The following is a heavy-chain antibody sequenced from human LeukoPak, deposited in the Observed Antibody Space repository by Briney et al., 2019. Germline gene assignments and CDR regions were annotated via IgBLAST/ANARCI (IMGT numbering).Heavy chain of an antibody. CDR2: ISGGYSYI. V-gene: IGHV3-21*06. J-gene: IGHJ6*03. D-gene: IGHD5-12*01. Sequence: GGSLRLSCSASGFAFTNYYLNWVRQAPGKGLEWVSSISGGYSYINYAASVKGRFTISRDSAKNSLYLQMDSLRAEDTAVYYCARAFGGYDSQHFYYYMDVWGKGTTVTVSS. CDR1: GFAFTNYY. CDR3: ARAFGGYDSQHFYYYMDV.